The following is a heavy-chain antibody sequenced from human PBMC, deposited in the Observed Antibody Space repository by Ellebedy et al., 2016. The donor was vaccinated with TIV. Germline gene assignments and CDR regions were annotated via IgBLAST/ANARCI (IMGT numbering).Heavy chain of an antibody. CDR1: GFTFSSYA. CDR2: ISYDGSDK. V-gene: IGHV3-30*04. D-gene: IGHD2-15*01. Sequence: GGSLRLXXAASGFTFSSYALHWVRQAPGKGLEWVAVISYDGSDKKYADSMKGRFIISRDNSKSTLYVQLNSLRAEDTAVYYCARATDSHGNSYYYALDVWGQGTTVTVSS. CDR3: ARATDSHGNSYYYALDV. J-gene: IGHJ6*02.